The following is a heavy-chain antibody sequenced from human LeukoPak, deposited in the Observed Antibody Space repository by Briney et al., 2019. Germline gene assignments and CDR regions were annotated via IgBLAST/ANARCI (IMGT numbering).Heavy chain of an antibody. CDR2: INPSSGAT. Sequence: ASVKVSCKTSGYTFTSYYIHWVRHAPGQGLEWMGIINPSSGATNYAQKFQGRVTMTRDTSTSTVYIELSSQRSEDTAVYYCARATNFYYYYGMDVWGQGTTVTVSS. CDR3: ARATNFYYYYGMDV. D-gene: IGHD1-26*01. V-gene: IGHV1-46*01. CDR1: GYTFTSYY. J-gene: IGHJ6*02.